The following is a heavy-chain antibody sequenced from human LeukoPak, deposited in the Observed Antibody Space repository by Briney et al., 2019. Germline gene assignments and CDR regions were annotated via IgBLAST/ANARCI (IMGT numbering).Heavy chain of an antibody. D-gene: IGHD6-6*01. Sequence: PGRSLRLSCAASGFTFSSYGMHWVRQAPGKGLEWVAVIWYDGSNKYYADSVKGRFTISRDNSKNTLYLQMNSLRAEDTAVYYCAKARSIAARPGGFDCWGQGTLVTVAS. V-gene: IGHV3-33*06. CDR2: IWYDGSNK. J-gene: IGHJ4*02. CDR3: AKARSIAARPGGFDC. CDR1: GFTFSSYG.